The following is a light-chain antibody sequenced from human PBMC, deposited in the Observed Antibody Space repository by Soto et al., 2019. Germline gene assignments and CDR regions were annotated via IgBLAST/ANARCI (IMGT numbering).Light chain of an antibody. V-gene: IGLV1-51*02. Sequence: QSVLTQTPSISAAPGQTVTLSCSGSSFNVGNNYVSWYQQLPGSAPKLLISENDKRPSDVPDRFSGSKSGTTATLGITGLQTGDEADYYCGTWDASLTAGVFGGGTKLTVL. J-gene: IGLJ3*02. CDR1: SFNVGNNY. CDR2: END. CDR3: GTWDASLTAGV.